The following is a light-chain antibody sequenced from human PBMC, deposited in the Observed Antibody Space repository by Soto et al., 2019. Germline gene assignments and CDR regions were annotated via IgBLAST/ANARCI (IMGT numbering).Light chain of an antibody. CDR3: NSYRHSTTPV. CDR2: EVS. Sequence: QCFLNLAASVSGSPGRSSTISCTGTISDVGGYNSVSWFQQHPSKAPKLIIYEVSHRPSGVSIRFSGSKSGNTASLTISGLQAEDEADYYCNSYRHSTTPVFGTGTKVTVL. V-gene: IGLV2-14*01. CDR1: ISDVGGYNS. J-gene: IGLJ1*01.